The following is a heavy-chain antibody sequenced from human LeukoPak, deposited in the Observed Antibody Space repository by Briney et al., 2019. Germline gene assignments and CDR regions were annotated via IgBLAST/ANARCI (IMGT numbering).Heavy chain of an antibody. V-gene: IGHV3-23*01. CDR3: ARDLIWLSYYIDV. CDR2: ISGNGGGT. D-gene: IGHD6-19*01. CDR1: GFIFSYYA. J-gene: IGHJ6*03. Sequence: RGFLRLSCAASGFIFSYYAMRWVRQAPGKGLEWVSRISGNGGGTYYADSVRGRFTISSDNHKNTLYLHMNSLRAEDTAFYYGARDLIWLSYYIDVWGKGTLVTVSS.